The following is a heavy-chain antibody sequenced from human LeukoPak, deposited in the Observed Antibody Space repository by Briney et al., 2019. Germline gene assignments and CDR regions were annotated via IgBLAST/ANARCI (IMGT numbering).Heavy chain of an antibody. Sequence: GRSLRLSCAASGFTFSSYGMHWVRQAPGKGLEWVAVISYDGSNKYYADSVKGRFTISRDNSKNTLYLQMNSLRAEDTAVYYCAKSLIVVVITFDYWGQGTLVTVSS. J-gene: IGHJ4*02. V-gene: IGHV3-30*18. CDR2: ISYDGSNK. CDR1: GFTFSSYG. CDR3: AKSLIVVVITFDY. D-gene: IGHD3-22*01.